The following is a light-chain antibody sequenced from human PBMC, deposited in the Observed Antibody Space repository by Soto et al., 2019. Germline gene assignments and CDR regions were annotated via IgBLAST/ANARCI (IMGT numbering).Light chain of an antibody. V-gene: IGKV2-24*01. CDR3: MQTTQWGT. CDR1: QSLVHSNGNTY. CDR2: RVS. J-gene: IGKJ2*01. Sequence: EIVLTQTPLSSPVTLGQPASISCRSSQSLVHSNGNTYLSWLQQRPGQPPRLLIYRVSKRFSGVPERFRGSGAGTEFTLMISRVEAEDVWVYYCMQTTQWGTFGQGTKLEIK.